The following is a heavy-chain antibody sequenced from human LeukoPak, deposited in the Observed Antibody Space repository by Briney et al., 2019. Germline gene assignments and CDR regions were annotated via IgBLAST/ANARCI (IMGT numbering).Heavy chain of an antibody. CDR3: ARVEGSSGPKDY. D-gene: IGHD6-19*01. Sequence: GGSLRLSCAASGFTFSSYGMNWVRQAPGKGLECVSSISGSSSYIDYADSVKGRFTISRDNARKSLYLQMNSLRVEDTAVYYCARVEGSSGPKDYWGQGTLVTVSS. CDR1: GFTFSSYG. V-gene: IGHV3-21*01. CDR2: ISGSSSYI. J-gene: IGHJ4*02.